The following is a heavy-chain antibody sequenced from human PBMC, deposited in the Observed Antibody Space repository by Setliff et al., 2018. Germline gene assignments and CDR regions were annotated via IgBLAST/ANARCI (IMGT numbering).Heavy chain of an antibody. CDR1: GFTFSSFA. D-gene: IGHD2-21*02. V-gene: IGHV3-23*01. CDR3: AKDRYFDASGNFYVNGAFDI. Sequence: GGSLRLSCAASGFTFSSFAMSWVRQAPGKRLEWVSIINVGGTNTYYRDSVKGRFTISRDNSKSTISLQMNRLQADDTALYSCAKDRYFDASGNFYVNGAFDIWGKGLWS. J-gene: IGHJ3*02. CDR2: INVGGTNT.